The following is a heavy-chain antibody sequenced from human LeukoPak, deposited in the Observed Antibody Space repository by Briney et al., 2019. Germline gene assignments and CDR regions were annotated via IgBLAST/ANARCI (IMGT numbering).Heavy chain of an antibody. CDR2: IFHSGST. CDR1: GGSISSDAYS. Sequence: SQTLSLTCAVSGGSISSDAYSWNWIRQPPGKGLEWIGYIFHSGSTYYNPSLKSRVTMSVDRSKNQFSLRLSSVTAADAAVYYCARATATVTYFDDWGQGTLVTVSS. D-gene: IGHD5-18*01. CDR3: ARATATVTYFDD. J-gene: IGHJ4*02. V-gene: IGHV4-30-2*01.